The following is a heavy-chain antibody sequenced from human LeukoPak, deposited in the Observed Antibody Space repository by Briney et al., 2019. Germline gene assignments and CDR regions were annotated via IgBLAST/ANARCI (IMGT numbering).Heavy chain of an antibody. D-gene: IGHD6-13*01. V-gene: IGHV1-69*01. CDR2: IIPIFGTA. Sequence: GASVKVSCKASGGTFSSYAISWVRQAPGQGLEWMGGIIPIFGTANYAQKFQGRVTITADESTSTAYVELSSLRSEDTAVYYCARAPVMRAAAGNGWFDPWGQGTLVTVSS. CDR1: GGTFSSYA. CDR3: ARAPVMRAAAGNGWFDP. J-gene: IGHJ5*02.